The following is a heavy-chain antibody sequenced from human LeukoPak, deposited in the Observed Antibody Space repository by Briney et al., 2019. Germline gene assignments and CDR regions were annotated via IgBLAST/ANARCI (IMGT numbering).Heavy chain of an antibody. CDR2: INHSGST. CDR1: GGSFSGYY. D-gene: IGHD2-15*01. V-gene: IGHV4-34*01. CDR3: ANALGRWSYYFDY. Sequence: SETLSLTCAVYGGSFSGYYWSWIRQPPGKGLEWIGEINHSGSTNYNPSLKSRVTISVDTSKNQFSLKLSSVTAADTAVYYCANALGRWSYYFDYWGQGTLVTVSS. J-gene: IGHJ4*02.